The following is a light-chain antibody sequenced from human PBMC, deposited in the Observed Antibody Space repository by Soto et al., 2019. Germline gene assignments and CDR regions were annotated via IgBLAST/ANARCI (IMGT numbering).Light chain of an antibody. CDR3: CSYAGSSTYV. V-gene: IGLV2-23*01. CDR1: SSDVGSYNL. J-gene: IGLJ1*01. Sequence: QSVLTQPASVSGSPGQSITISCTGTSSDVGSYNLVSWYQQHPGKAPKPIIYEGSKRPSGVSNRFSGSKSGNTASLTISGLQAEDEADYYCCSYAGSSTYVFGTGTKV. CDR2: EGS.